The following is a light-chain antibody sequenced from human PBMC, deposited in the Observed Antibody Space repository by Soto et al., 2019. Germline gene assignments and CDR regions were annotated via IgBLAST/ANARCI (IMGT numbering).Light chain of an antibody. CDR3: QQYNNWLRT. Sequence: EIVMTQSPATLSVSPGERATLSCRASQSVNSNLAWYQQKPGQAPRLLIYGASTRATGLPARFSGSGSGTEFTLTISSLQSEDFAVYYCQQYNNWLRTFGQGTKVEIK. J-gene: IGKJ1*01. CDR2: GAS. V-gene: IGKV3-15*01. CDR1: QSVNSN.